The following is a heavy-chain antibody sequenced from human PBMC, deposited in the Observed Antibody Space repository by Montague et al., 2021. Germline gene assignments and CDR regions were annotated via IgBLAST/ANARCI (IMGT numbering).Heavy chain of an antibody. J-gene: IGHJ5*02. D-gene: IGHD2-21*02. CDR2: IYYSANT. V-gene: IGHV4-39*01. CDR1: GASINSSPYY. CDR3: ARVDCDGDCYTFDP. Sequence: SETLSLTCTVSGASINSSPYYWGWIRQPPGKGLEWIGSIYYSANTYYNPSLKSRLSISVDTTKNQFFLRLKSVTAADTAVYHCARVDCDGDCYTFDPWGQGTLVTVSS.